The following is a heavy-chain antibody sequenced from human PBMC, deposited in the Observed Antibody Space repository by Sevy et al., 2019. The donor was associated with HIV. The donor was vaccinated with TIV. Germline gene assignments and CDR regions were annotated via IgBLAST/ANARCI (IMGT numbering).Heavy chain of an antibody. J-gene: IGHJ3*02. Sequence: GESLKISCKGSGYSFTRHWIVWVRQMPGKGLEWMGIIYPGDSDTRCSPSFQGQVTISADKSVTTAYLQWSSLKASDTAMYYCARHLDYGDYRGGTFDSWGQGTMVTVSS. CDR2: IYPGDSDT. V-gene: IGHV5-51*01. CDR1: GYSFTRHW. D-gene: IGHD4-17*01. CDR3: ARHLDYGDYRGGTFDS.